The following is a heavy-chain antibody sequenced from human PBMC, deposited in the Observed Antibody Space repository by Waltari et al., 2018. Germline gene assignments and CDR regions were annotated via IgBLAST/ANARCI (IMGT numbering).Heavy chain of an antibody. J-gene: IGHJ4*02. V-gene: IGHV3-7*01. CDR3: SRDRIWFRETQDY. Sequence: EVQLVESGGGLVRPGGSLRLSCAASGFTFSTYWMTWFRQAPGKGMEWVASRNQSGRSKYHLDSVKGRLTISRDNARNSLYLQMNGLGAEDTAVYYCSRDRIWFRETQDYWGQGTLVTVSS. CDR1: GFTFSTYW. CDR2: RNQSGRSK. D-gene: IGHD3-10*01.